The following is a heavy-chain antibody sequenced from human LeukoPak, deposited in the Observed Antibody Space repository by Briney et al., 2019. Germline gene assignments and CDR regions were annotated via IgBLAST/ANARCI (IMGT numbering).Heavy chain of an antibody. CDR3: AGSFPYYDFWSGYSMNWFDP. CDR1: GGSISSHY. CDR2: IYYSGST. Sequence: TPSETLSLTCTVSGGSISSHYWSWIRQPPGKGLEWIGYIYYSGSTNYNPSLKSRVTISVDTSKNQFSLKLSSVTAADTAVYYCAGSFPYYDFWSGYSMNWFDPWGQGTLVTVSS. D-gene: IGHD3-3*01. V-gene: IGHV4-59*11. J-gene: IGHJ5*02.